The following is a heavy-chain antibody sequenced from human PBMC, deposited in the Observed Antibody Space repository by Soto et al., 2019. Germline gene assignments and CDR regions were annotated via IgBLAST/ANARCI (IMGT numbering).Heavy chain of an antibody. CDR3: ARVVVPAARH. D-gene: IGHD2-2*01. V-gene: IGHV4-4*02. J-gene: IGHJ4*02. CDR2: IYHSGST. CDR1: GGSISSSNW. Sequence: QVQLQESGPGLVKPSGTLSLTCAVSGGSISSSNWWSWVRQPPGKGLEWIGEIYHSGSTNYNPSLKSRVTRPVYKSKNRVPLKLSSVTAADTAVYYCARVVVPAARHWGQGTLVTVSS.